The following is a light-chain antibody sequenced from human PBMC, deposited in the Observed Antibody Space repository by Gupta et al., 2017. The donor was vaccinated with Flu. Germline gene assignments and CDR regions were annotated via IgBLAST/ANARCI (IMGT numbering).Light chain of an antibody. CDR3: QQYKNWTGT. J-gene: IGKJ5*01. CDR1: QNIRGH. Sequence: EIVMTQSPATLSVSPGERVTLSCRASQNIRGHLAWYQQKPGQAPRLLIHDASTRATGIPARYSGSGSGTDFTLTISTLQSEDFAVYYCQQYKNWTGTFGQGTQLEI. CDR2: DAS. V-gene: IGKV3-15*01.